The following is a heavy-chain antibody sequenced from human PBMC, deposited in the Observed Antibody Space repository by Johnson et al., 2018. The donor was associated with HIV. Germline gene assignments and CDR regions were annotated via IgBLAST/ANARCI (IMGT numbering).Heavy chain of an antibody. D-gene: IGHD1-26*01. CDR3: AKHLVGATRDDAFDV. V-gene: IGHV3-66*02. CDR1: GFTVSSNF. CDR2: IYRGGST. J-gene: IGHJ3*01. Sequence: EVQLVESGGGLVQPGGSLRLSCAASGFTVSSNFMTWVRQAPGKGLEWVSVIYRGGSTYYADSVKGRFTISRDNSKNTLYLQMNSLSAEDTAVYYCAKHLVGATRDDAFDVWGQGTMVTVSS.